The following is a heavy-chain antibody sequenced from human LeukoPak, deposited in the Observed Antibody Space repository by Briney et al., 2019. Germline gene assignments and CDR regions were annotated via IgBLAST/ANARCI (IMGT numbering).Heavy chain of an antibody. D-gene: IGHD3-22*01. CDR1: GGSISSSNW. CDR2: IYHSGAS. J-gene: IGHJ4*02. CDR3: ARVDKDSSGYYYLY. V-gene: IGHV4-4*02. Sequence: SETLSLTCAVSGGSISSSNWWSWVRQSPGKGLEWIAEIYHSGASNYNSSLKSRVTISVDKSKNQFSLNLSSVTAADTAVYYCARVDKDSSGYYYLYWGQGILVAVPS.